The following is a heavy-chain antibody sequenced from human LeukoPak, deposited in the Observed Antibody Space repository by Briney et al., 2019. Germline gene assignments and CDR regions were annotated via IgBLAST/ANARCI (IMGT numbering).Heavy chain of an antibody. J-gene: IGHJ4*02. CDR1: GFTFSSYA. Sequence: PGGSLRLSCAASGFTFSSYAMSWVRQAPGKGVEWVSAISGSGGSTYYADSVKGRFTISRDNSKNTLYLQMNSLRAEDTAAYYCAKAYYYDSSGYYTPIDYWGQGTLVTVSS. D-gene: IGHD3-22*01. CDR3: AKAYYYDSSGYYTPIDY. CDR2: ISGSGGST. V-gene: IGHV3-23*01.